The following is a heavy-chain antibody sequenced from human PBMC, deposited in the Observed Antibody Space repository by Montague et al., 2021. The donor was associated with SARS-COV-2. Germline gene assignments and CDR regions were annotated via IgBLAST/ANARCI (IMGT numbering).Heavy chain of an antibody. D-gene: IGHD5-24*01. Sequence: SETLSLTCTIPGGCNNGSDWSWIRQPPGRGLEWIGYIYYRGSTNYNPSLETRVTLSVDPSKNQFSLKLSSATAADTAVYYCAREDRWNWFDPWGQGTLVIVSS. J-gene: IGHJ5*02. CDR3: AREDRWNWFDP. CDR2: IYYRGST. CDR1: GGCNNGSD. V-gene: IGHV4-59*01.